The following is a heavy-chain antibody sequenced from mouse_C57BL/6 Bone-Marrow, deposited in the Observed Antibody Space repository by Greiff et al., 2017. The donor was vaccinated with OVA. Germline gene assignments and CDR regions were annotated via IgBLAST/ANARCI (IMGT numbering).Heavy chain of an antibody. CDR2: ISSGSSTI. J-gene: IGHJ2*01. D-gene: IGHD4-1*01. CDR1: GFTFSDYG. CDR3: ARLELGLFDY. Sequence: VQLKESGGGLVKPGGSLKLSCAASGFTFSDYGMHWVRRAPGKGLEWVAYISSGSSTISYADTVKGRFTISRDNAKHNLFLQMTSLRSEDTAMYYCARLELGLFDYWGQGTTLTVSS. V-gene: IGHV5-17*01.